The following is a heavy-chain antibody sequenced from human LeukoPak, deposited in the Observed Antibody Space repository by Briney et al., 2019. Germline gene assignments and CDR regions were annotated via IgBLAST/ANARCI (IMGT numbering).Heavy chain of an antibody. CDR2: ISSSGSTI. CDR3: ASPRGLWPLGY. V-gene: IGHV3-48*03. J-gene: IGHJ4*02. D-gene: IGHD5-18*01. CDR1: GFTFSSYE. Sequence: GGSLRLSCAASGFTFSSYEMNWVRQAPGEGLEWVSYISSSGSTIYYADSVKGRFTISRDNAKNSLYLQMNSLRAEDTAVYYCASPRGLWPLGYWGQGTLVTVSS.